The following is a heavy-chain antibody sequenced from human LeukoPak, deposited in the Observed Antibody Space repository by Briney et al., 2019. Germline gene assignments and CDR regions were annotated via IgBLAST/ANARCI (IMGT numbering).Heavy chain of an antibody. J-gene: IGHJ3*02. CDR2: IYTSGVT. V-gene: IGHV4-59*10. CDR3: AREPGVRGSFDI. Sequence: SETLSLTCAVYGGSFSGYYWSWLRQPAGGGLEWIGRIYTSGVTNYNPSLKSRLSMSVDTSKNQIYLKLTSVTAADTAVYYCAREPGVRGSFDIWGQGTKVTVSS. CDR1: GGSFSGYY. D-gene: IGHD2-15*01.